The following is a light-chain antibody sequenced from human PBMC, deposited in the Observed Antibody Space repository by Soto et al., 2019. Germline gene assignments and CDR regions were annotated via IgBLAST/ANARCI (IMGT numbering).Light chain of an antibody. J-gene: IGKJ5*01. CDR3: QQYANSPIN. Sequence: IVLTHSPGTLSLSPWERATLSCRASQTVLSNLAWYQQKPGQAPRLLIYGASNRATGIPGRFSASGSGTDFTLTITPLEPEDFAVYFCQQYANSPINFGQGTRLEIK. CDR2: GAS. CDR1: QTVLSN. V-gene: IGKV3-20*01.